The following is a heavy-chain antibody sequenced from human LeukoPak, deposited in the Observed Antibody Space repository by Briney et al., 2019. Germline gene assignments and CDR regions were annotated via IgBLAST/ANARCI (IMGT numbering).Heavy chain of an antibody. J-gene: IGHJ4*02. CDR3: ARVGTGTSGYFDY. CDR2: IYSGGST. V-gene: IGHV3-53*01. Sequence: GGSLRLSCAASGFIVSSNYMSWVRQAPGKGLEWVSIIYSGGSTYYADSVKGRSTISRENSKNTVYLQMNSLRGEDTAMYYCARVGTGTSGYFDYWGQGALVTVSS. CDR1: GFIVSSNY. D-gene: IGHD2-8*01.